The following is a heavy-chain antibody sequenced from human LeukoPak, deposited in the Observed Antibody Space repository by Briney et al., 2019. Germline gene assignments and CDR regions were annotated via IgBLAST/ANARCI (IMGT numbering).Heavy chain of an antibody. D-gene: IGHD1-26*01. V-gene: IGHV3-7*01. J-gene: IGHJ4*02. CDR1: GFTFRTDW. CDR2: IKHDGSEK. CDR3: AMGWN. Sequence: GGSLRLSCVASGFTFRTDWMSWVRQAPGKGPEWVASIKHDGSEKYYVDSVKGRFTISTDNAKNSLYLQMNSLRAEDTAVYYCAMGWNWGQGSLVTVSS.